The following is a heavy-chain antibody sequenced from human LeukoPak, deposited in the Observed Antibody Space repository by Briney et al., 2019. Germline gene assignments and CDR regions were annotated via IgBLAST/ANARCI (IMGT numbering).Heavy chain of an antibody. CDR1: GGTFSSYT. V-gene: IGHV1-69*02. CDR3: ARGGYSSSSYWFDP. CDR2: IIPILGIA. J-gene: IGHJ5*02. D-gene: IGHD6-6*01. Sequence: SVKVSCKASGGTFSSYTISWVRQAPGQGLEWVGRIIPILGIANYAQKFQGRVTITADKSTSTAYMELSSLRSEDTAVYYCARGGYSSSSYWFDPWGQGTLVTVSS.